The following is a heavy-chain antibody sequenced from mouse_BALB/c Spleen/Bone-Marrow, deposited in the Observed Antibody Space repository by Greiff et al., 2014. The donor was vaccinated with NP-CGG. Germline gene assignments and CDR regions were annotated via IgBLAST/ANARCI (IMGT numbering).Heavy chain of an antibody. Sequence: EVQLQQSGAELVKPGASVKLSCTASGFNIKDTYMHWVKQGPEQGLEWIGRIDPANGNTKYDPKFQGKATITADTSSNTAYLQLSILTSEDTAVYFCARILIIRYWYFDVWGAGTTVTVSS. CDR2: IDPANGNT. CDR1: GFNIKDTY. J-gene: IGHJ1*01. V-gene: IGHV14-3*02. D-gene: IGHD1-1*01. CDR3: ARILIIRYWYFDV.